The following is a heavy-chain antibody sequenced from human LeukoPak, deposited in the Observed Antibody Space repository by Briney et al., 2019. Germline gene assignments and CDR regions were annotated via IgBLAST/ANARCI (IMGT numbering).Heavy chain of an antibody. CDR1: GFTFTNYA. CDR3: AKWGDYDILTGYYVPDY. Sequence: GGSLRLSCVASGFTFTNYAMSWVRQAPGKGLEWVSAITGGDGSSYYADSVKGRFTISRDNSKNTLYLQVNSLRAEDTAVYYCAKWGDYDILTGYYVPDYWGQGTLVTVSS. CDR2: ITGGDGSS. D-gene: IGHD3-9*01. J-gene: IGHJ4*02. V-gene: IGHV3-23*01.